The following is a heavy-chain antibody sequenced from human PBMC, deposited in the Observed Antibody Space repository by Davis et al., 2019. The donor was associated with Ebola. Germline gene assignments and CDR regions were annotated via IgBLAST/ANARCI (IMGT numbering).Heavy chain of an antibody. J-gene: IGHJ4*02. CDR1: GFTFSSYS. CDR2: ISSSSSYI. D-gene: IGHD1-20*01. V-gene: IGHV3-21*01. CDR3: ARVYNWGFDF. Sequence: PGGSLRLSCAASGFTFSSYSMNWVRQAPGKGLEWVSSISSSSSYIYYADSVKGRFTISRDSAKDSLYLHMDSLRDDDTAVYYCARVYNWGFDFWGQGNLVTVSS.